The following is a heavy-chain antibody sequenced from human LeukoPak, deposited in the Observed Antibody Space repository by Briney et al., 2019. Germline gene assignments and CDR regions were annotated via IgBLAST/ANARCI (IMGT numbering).Heavy chain of an antibody. CDR3: ARSRRGYYMDV. Sequence: GASEKVSCKASGYTFSNFDVNWVRQAPPQGLERMAWMNPGSGDTGYEGKFQARLTMSSNTSITTASTELSSLTSEDTAVYYCARSRRGYYMDVWGKGTTVIVSS. CDR1: GYTFSNFD. J-gene: IGHJ6*03. V-gene: IGHV1-8*02. CDR2: MNPGSGDT.